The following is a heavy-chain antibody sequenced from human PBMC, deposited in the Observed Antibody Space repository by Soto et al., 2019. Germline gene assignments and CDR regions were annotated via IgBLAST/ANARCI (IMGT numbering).Heavy chain of an antibody. J-gene: IGHJ5*02. Sequence: TLSLTCAVYGGSFSGYYWSWIRQPPGKGLEWIGEINHSGSTNYNPSLKSRVTISVDTSKNQFSLKLSSVTAADTAVYYCARVEHSYEILILNWFDPWGQGTLVTVSS. V-gene: IGHV4-34*01. D-gene: IGHD3-9*01. CDR3: ARVEHSYEILILNWFDP. CDR1: GGSFSGYY. CDR2: INHSGST.